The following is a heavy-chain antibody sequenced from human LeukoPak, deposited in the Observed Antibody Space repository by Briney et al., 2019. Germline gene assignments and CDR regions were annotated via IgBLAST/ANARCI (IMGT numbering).Heavy chain of an antibody. V-gene: IGHV3-7*01. Sequence: GGSLRLSCAASGFSFSHYSMSWVRQGPGKGLDWVATIGPDGTWTAYVDSVKGRFTISRDNVQNSLHLQMDSLRADDTAVYYCARLFDRVTTYDYWGQGTQVTVSS. CDR3: ARLFDRVTTYDY. J-gene: IGHJ4*02. CDR1: GFSFSHYS. D-gene: IGHD4-17*01. CDR2: IGPDGTWT.